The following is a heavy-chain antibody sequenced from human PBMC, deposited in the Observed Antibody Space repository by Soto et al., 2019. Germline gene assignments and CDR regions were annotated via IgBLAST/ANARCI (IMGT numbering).Heavy chain of an antibody. CDR1: GFTFSNYA. D-gene: IGHD3-10*01. Sequence: GGSLRLSCAASGFTFSNYAMSWVRQAPGKGLEWVSGLSDGGGSTFYADSVKGRFTISRDNAKNTLYLQMSSLRAEDTAVYYCAKGRGYYGSGSSLGGYWGQGTLVTVSS. V-gene: IGHV3-23*01. J-gene: IGHJ4*02. CDR3: AKGRGYYGSGSSLGGY. CDR2: LSDGGGST.